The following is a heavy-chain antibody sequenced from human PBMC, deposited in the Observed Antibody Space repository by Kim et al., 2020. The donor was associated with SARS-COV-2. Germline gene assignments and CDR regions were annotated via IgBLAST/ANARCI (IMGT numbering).Heavy chain of an antibody. J-gene: IGHJ4*02. V-gene: IGHV1-18*01. Sequence: KYAQKLQGRVTMTTDTSTSTAYMELRGLRSDDTAVYYCARVMGVVPGYFDYWGQGTLVTVSS. CDR3: ARVMGVVPGYFDY. D-gene: IGHD2-2*01.